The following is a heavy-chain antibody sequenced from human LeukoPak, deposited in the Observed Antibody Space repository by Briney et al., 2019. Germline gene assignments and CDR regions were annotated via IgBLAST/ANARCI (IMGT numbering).Heavy chain of an antibody. V-gene: IGHV4-34*01. J-gene: IGHJ4*02. CDR3: ASTERCSTTCPLDY. CDR1: GGTFTVYY. Sequence: SETLSLTCAVYGGTFTVYYWSSIRQPPGKGLEWIGEINHSGSTNYNPSLKSRVTISLDTSMKKFSLELNSVTAADTAVYYCASTERCSTTCPLDYWGQGTLVTVSS. CDR2: INHSGST. D-gene: IGHD2-2*01.